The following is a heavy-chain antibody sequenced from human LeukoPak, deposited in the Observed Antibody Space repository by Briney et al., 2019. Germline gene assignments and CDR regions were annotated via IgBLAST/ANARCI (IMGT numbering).Heavy chain of an antibody. Sequence: GGSLRLSCAASGFTFSNYEMNWVRQAPGKGLEWISYISSNGRTTYYADSVRGRFTISRDNTKESVYLQMNSLGVEDTAVYYCAIMTFPLEDWGQGTLVTVSS. V-gene: IGHV3-48*03. D-gene: IGHD2-8*01. CDR3: AIMTFPLED. J-gene: IGHJ4*02. CDR1: GFTFSNYE. CDR2: ISSNGRTT.